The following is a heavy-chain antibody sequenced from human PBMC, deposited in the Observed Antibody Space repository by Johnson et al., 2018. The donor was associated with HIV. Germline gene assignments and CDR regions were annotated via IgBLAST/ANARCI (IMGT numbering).Heavy chain of an antibody. Sequence: QVQLVESGGGLVKPGGSLRLSCAASGFTFSDYYMSWIRQAPGKGLEWVSYISSSGSTIYYADSVKGRFTISRDNAKNYMYLQMNRLRAEDTAVYYCAKEVAYCGGDCYSGAFDIWGQGTMVTVSS. D-gene: IGHD2-21*01. CDR2: ISSSGSTI. CDR3: AKEVAYCGGDCYSGAFDI. CDR1: GFTFSDYY. V-gene: IGHV3-11*04. J-gene: IGHJ3*02.